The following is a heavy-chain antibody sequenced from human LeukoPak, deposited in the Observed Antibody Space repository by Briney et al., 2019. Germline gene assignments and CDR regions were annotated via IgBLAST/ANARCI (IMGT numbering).Heavy chain of an antibody. J-gene: IGHJ4*02. CDR2: IYDSGST. Sequence: PSETLSLTCTVSGGSISNYYWSWIRQPPGKGMEWIGYIYDSGSTNYNPSLKSRVTISVDTSKNQFSLKLSSVTAADTAVYYCARHRAYSSSSPFDYWGQGTLVTVSS. D-gene: IGHD6-6*01. CDR3: ARHRAYSSSSPFDY. CDR1: GGSISNYY. V-gene: IGHV4-59*08.